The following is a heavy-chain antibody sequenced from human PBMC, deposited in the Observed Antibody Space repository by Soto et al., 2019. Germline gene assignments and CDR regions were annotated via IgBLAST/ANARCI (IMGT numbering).Heavy chain of an antibody. CDR3: AKAKILPYNGMDV. CDR2: ISWNSGII. J-gene: IGHJ6*02. D-gene: IGHD3-9*01. V-gene: IGHV3-9*01. Sequence: EVQLVESGGGLVQPGRSLRLSCAASGVTFDDYAMHWVRQAPGKGLEWVSGISWNSGIIGYADSVKGRFTISRDNAKNSLYLQMSSLRAEDTALYYCAKAKILPYNGMDVWGQGTTVTGSS. CDR1: GVTFDDYA.